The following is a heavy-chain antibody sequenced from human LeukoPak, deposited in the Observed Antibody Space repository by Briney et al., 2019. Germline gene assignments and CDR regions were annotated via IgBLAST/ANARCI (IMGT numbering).Heavy chain of an antibody. CDR2: IYPGDSDT. V-gene: IGHV5-51*01. CDR1: GYSFTSYW. J-gene: IGHJ4*02. CDR3: ARRSVTGYCSGGSCQALDY. D-gene: IGHD2-15*01. Sequence: GESLKISCKGSGYSFTSYWIGWVRPMPGKGLEWMGIIYPGDSDTRYSPSFQGQVTISADKSISTAYLQWSSLKASDTAMYYCARRSVTGYCSGGSCQALDYWGQGTLVTVSS.